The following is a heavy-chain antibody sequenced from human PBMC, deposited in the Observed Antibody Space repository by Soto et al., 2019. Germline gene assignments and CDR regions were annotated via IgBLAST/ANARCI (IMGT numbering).Heavy chain of an antibody. CDR1: GYSFTSYW. CDR2: IYPGDSDT. V-gene: IGHV5-51*01. Sequence: GESLKISCKGSGYSFTSYWIGWVRQMPGKGLEWMGIIYPGDSDTRYSPSFQGQVTISADTSTSTAYMELRSLRSDDTAVYYCARVPEAGTGGGYYYYYYMDVWGKGTTVTVSS. CDR3: ARVPEAGTGGGYYYYYYMDV. D-gene: IGHD6-19*01. J-gene: IGHJ6*03.